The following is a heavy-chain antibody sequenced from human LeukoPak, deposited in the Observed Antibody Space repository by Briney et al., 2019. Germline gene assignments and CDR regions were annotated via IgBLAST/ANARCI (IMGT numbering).Heavy chain of an antibody. Sequence: SDTLSLTCTVSGDSISTSKSYWGWIRQPPLKGLEWIGRIYTSGSTNYNPSLKSRVTMSVDTSKNQFSLKLSSVTAADTAVYYCARDSDSSGYLNYFDYWGQGTLVTVSS. CDR1: GDSISTSKSY. CDR3: ARDSDSSGYLNYFDY. D-gene: IGHD3-22*01. V-gene: IGHV4-39*07. J-gene: IGHJ4*02. CDR2: IYTSGST.